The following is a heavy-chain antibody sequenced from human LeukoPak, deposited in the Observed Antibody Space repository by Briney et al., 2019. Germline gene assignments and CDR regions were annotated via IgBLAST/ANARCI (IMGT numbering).Heavy chain of an antibody. CDR2: IYSGGST. CDR1: GFTFSTYW. Sequence: GGSLRLSCAASGFTFSTYWMSWVRQAPGKGLEWVSVIYSGGSTYYADSVKGRFTISGDNSKNTLYLQMNSLRAEDTAVYYCARCRFYYYYGMDVWGQGTTVTVSS. D-gene: IGHD2-15*01. J-gene: IGHJ6*02. V-gene: IGHV3-53*01. CDR3: ARCRFYYYYGMDV.